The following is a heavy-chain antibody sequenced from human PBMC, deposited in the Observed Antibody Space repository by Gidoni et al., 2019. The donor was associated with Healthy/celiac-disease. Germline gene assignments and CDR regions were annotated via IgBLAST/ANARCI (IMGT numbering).Heavy chain of an antibody. D-gene: IGHD3-22*01. CDR3: ARMVIDYYYYMDV. CDR2: IYPGDSDT. CDR1: GYSLTSYW. V-gene: IGHV5-51*01. Sequence: VQLVPSGAEVKKPGESLKISCKGSGYSLTSYWIGWLRQMPGKGLEWMGIIYPGDSDTRYSPSFQGKVTISAEKSISTAYLQWSSLKASDTAMYYCARMVIDYYYYMDVWGKGTTVTVSS. J-gene: IGHJ6*03.